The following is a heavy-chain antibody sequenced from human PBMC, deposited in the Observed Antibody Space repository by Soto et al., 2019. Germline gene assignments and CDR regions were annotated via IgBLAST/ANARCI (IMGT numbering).Heavy chain of an antibody. D-gene: IGHD3-16*01. J-gene: IGHJ5*02. V-gene: IGHV4-31*03. Sequence: QVQLQESGPGLVKPSQTLSLSCTVSGGSISTGGDGDYWTWIRQRPEKGLEWIGYIYFTGTTYYNPSLQSRVTISVDTSKNQFSLKLTSVTAADTAVYYCARSAASLGGGWFDPWGQGTLVXVSS. CDR3: ARSAASLGGGWFDP. CDR1: GGSISTGGDGDY. CDR2: IYFTGTT.